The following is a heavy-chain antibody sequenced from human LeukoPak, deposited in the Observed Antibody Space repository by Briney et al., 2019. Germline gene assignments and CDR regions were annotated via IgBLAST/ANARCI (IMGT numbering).Heavy chain of an antibody. D-gene: IGHD6-6*01. V-gene: IGHV4-39*07. CDR2: IYYSGTT. CDR3: ARGPSIARFQH. CDR1: GGFISSNSAY. J-gene: IGHJ1*01. Sequence: SETLSLTCTVSGGFISSNSAYWSWIRQPPGKALEWIGNIYYSGTTYYNPSLKSRVTISVDTSKNQFSLKLSSVTAADTAVYYCARGPSIARFQHWGQGTLVTVSS.